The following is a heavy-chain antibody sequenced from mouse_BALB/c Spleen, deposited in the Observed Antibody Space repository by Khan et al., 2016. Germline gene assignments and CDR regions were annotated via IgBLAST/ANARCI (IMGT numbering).Heavy chain of an antibody. D-gene: IGHD1-2*01. CDR1: GYTFSSYW. J-gene: IGHJ2*01. V-gene: IGHV1-9*01. CDR2: ILPGSGST. Sequence: QVQLKQSGAELMKPGASVKISCKATGYTFSSYWIEWVKQRPGHGLEWIGEILPGSGSTNYNEKFKGKATFTADTSSNTAYMHLSSLTSEDSAVYYCARGITTATFDYWGQGTTLTVSS. CDR3: ARGITTATFDY.